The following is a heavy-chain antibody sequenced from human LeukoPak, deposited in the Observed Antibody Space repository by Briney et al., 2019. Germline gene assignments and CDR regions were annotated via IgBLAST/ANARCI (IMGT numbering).Heavy chain of an antibody. V-gene: IGHV4-59*01. CDR3: ARVKDVYSSSWGNWFDP. Sequence: SETLSLTCTVSGGSISSYYWSWIRQPPGKGLERIGYIYYSGSTNYNPSLKSRVTISVDTSKNQFSLKLSSVTAADTAVYNCARVKDVYSSSWGNWFDPWGQGTLVTVSS. CDR1: GGSISSYY. J-gene: IGHJ5*02. CDR2: IYYSGST. D-gene: IGHD6-13*01.